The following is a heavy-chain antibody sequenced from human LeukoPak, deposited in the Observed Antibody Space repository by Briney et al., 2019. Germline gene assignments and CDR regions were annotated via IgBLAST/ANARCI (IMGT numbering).Heavy chain of an antibody. CDR1: GFTFSSYE. Sequence: GGSLRLSCAASGFTFSSYEMNWVRQAPGKRLEWVSYISSSGSTIYYADSVKGRFTISRDNAKNSLYLQMNSLRAEDTAVYYCARAAGIGPDYYGMDVWGQGTTVTVSS. D-gene: IGHD6-13*01. CDR3: ARAAGIGPDYYGMDV. J-gene: IGHJ6*02. V-gene: IGHV3-48*03. CDR2: ISSSGSTI.